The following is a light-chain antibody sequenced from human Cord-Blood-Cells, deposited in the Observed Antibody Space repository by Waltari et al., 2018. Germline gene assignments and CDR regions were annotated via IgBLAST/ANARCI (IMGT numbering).Light chain of an antibody. Sequence: QSALTQPASESGSPGQSSTISCTGTSSDVGGYNYVSWYQQHPGKAPKLMIYDVSNRPSGVSNRFSGSKSGNTASLTISGLQAEDEADYYCSSYTSSSTLVFGGGTKRTVL. CDR1: SSDVGGYNY. J-gene: IGLJ2*01. CDR2: DVS. V-gene: IGLV2-14*01. CDR3: SSYTSSSTLV.